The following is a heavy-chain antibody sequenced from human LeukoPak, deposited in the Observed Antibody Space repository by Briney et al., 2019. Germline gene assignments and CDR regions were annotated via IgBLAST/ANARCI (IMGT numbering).Heavy chain of an antibody. CDR1: GGSFSGYY. D-gene: IGHD4-23*01. Sequence: ASETLSLTCAVYGGSFSGYYWSWIRQPPGKGLEWIGEINHSGSTNYNPSLKSRVTISVDTSKNQFSLKLSSVTAADTAMYYCARAVYGGISYDAFDIWGQGTMVTVSS. CDR2: INHSGST. CDR3: ARAVYGGISYDAFDI. J-gene: IGHJ3*02. V-gene: IGHV4-34*01.